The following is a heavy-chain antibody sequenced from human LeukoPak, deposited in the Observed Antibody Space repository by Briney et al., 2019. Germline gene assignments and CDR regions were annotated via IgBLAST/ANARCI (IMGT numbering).Heavy chain of an antibody. V-gene: IGHV4-4*07. CDR3: ARLPLVRGSYYFDY. CDR2: IYTGGST. D-gene: IGHD4-23*01. CDR1: GGSINSYF. J-gene: IGHJ4*02. Sequence: SETLSLTCTVSGGSINSYFWTWIRQPAGKGLEWIGRIYTGGSTNYNPSLKSRVTISVDTSKNQFSLKLSSVTAADTAVYYCARLPLVRGSYYFDYWGQGTLVTVSS.